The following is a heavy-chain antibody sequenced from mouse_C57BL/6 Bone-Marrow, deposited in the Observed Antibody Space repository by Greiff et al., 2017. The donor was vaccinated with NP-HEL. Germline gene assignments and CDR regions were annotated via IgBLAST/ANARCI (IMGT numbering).Heavy chain of an antibody. J-gene: IGHJ4*01. Sequence: QVQLKQSGPGLVQPSQSLSITCTVPGFSLTSYGVPWVRQSPGTGLEWLGVLWSGGSTDYTAAFISRLSISKDNSKSEVCFKMNSLQADDTAIYYCARNPPPYQMDYWGQGTSVTVSS. CDR1: GFSLTSYG. V-gene: IGHV2-2*01. D-gene: IGHD2-10*01. CDR3: ARNPPPYQMDY. CDR2: LWSGGST.